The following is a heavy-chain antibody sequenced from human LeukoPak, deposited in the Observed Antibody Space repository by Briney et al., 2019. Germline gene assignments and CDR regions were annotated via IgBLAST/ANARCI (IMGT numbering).Heavy chain of an antibody. J-gene: IGHJ4*02. CDR1: GFTFSSYA. Sequence: GGSLRLSCAASGFTFSSYAMTWVRQAPGKGLEWVSSISGSDGSTYYADSVKGRFTISRDNSKNTLYLQMNSLRAEDTAVYYCAYMRGLYYGIDYWGQGTLVTISS. CDR2: ISGSDGST. V-gene: IGHV3-23*01. CDR3: AYMRGLYYGIDY. D-gene: IGHD3-10*01.